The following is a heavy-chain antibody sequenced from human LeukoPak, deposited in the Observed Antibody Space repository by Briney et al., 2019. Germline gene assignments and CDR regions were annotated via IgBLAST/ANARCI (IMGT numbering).Heavy chain of an antibody. J-gene: IGHJ4*02. CDR1: GLTFSSYS. V-gene: IGHV3-23*01. CDR3: ARGPAAAGTMESDY. CDR2: ISASGGDT. Sequence: PGGSLRLSCVVSGLTFSSYSMSWVRQAPGEGLEWVSGISASGGDTWYPDSVKGRFTISRDNSKNTLFLQMNSLRVEDTAIYYCARGPAAAGTMESDYWGQGTLVTVFS. D-gene: IGHD6-13*01.